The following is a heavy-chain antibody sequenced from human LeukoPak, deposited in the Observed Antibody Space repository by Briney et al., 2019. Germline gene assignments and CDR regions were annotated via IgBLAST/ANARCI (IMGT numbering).Heavy chain of an antibody. V-gene: IGHV3-7*01. D-gene: IGHD6-6*01. Sequence: PGGSLRLSCAISGFTSTTAWMTWVRQAPGKGLEWVADIRQDGSDKYYVDSVKGRFIISRDNAKKSVSLHMNNLRVEDTAVYYCARDPEYSSHVVDYWGQGTLVTVSS. CDR1: GFTSTTAW. CDR2: IRQDGSDK. J-gene: IGHJ4*02. CDR3: ARDPEYSSHVVDY.